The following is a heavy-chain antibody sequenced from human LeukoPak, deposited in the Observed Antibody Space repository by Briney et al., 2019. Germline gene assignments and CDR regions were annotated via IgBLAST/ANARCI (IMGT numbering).Heavy chain of an antibody. CDR3: AREPYGSGSYFIDY. CDR1: GGTFSSYA. CDR2: IIPILG. D-gene: IGHD3-10*01. V-gene: IGHV1-69*04. J-gene: IGHJ4*02. Sequence: SVKVSCKASGGTFSSYAISWVRQAPGQGLEWMGRIIPILGYAQKFQGRVTITADKSTSTAYMELSSLRPEDTAVYCCAREPYGSGSYFIDYWGQGTLVTVSS.